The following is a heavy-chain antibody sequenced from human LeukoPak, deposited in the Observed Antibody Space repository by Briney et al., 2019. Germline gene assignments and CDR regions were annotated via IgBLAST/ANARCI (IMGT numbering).Heavy chain of an antibody. V-gene: IGHV3-30*04. CDR1: GFTFSSYA. CDR3: ARDRIVYIAAAVYHGSFDY. D-gene: IGHD6-13*01. Sequence: GRSLRLSCAASGFTFSSYAMHWVRQAPGQGLEWGAVISYDGSNKYYADSGTGRFTISRDNSKNTLYLQMNSLRAEDTAVYYCARDRIVYIAAAVYHGSFDYWGQGTLVTVSS. CDR2: ISYDGSNK. J-gene: IGHJ4*02.